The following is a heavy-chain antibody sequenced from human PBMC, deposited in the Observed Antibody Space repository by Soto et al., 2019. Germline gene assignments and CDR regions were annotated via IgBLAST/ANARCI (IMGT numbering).Heavy chain of an antibody. V-gene: IGHV4-59*08. CDR2: IHYTGSS. D-gene: IGHD4-4*01. J-gene: IGHJ4*02. CDR1: GGSISGYY. CDR3: ARHSNEYRKSLDN. Sequence: QLQLQESGPGLVKPSETLSLTCPVSGGSISGYYWSWIRQPPGKGLEWIAFIHYTGSSNSNPSLERRVTMTIDRSKSQFSLKLSSVSAADTAVYYCARHSNEYRKSLDNWGEGTLVTVS.